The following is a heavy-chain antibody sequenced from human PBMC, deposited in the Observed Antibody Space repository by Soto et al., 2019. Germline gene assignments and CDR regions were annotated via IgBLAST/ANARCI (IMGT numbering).Heavy chain of an antibody. D-gene: IGHD2-2*01. Sequence: SETLSLTCAVSGGSINSGGYSWSWIRQPPGKGLEWIGYIYHPGSTKYHPSLRGRAIISIDMSENHFSLNLSSVTAADTAFYSCASRSAVVPAAGNDWFGPWGQGILVTVSS. CDR2: IYHPGST. J-gene: IGHJ5*02. CDR3: ASRSAVVPAAGNDWFGP. V-gene: IGHV4-30-2*01. CDR1: GGSINSGGYS.